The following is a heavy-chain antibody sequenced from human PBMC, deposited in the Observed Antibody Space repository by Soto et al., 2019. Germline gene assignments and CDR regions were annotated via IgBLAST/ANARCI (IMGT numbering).Heavy chain of an antibody. V-gene: IGHV3-48*03. CDR3: ARDRTYYYERSGYGMNV. CDR1: GFTFSSYE. D-gene: IGHD3-22*01. J-gene: IGHJ6*02. Sequence: PGGSLRLSCAASGFTFSSYEMNWVRQAPVKGLEWVSYISSSGSTIYYADSVKGRFTISRDNAKNSLYLQMNSLRAQDTAVYYCARDRTYYYERSGYGMNVWGQATTVTVYS. CDR2: ISSSGSTI.